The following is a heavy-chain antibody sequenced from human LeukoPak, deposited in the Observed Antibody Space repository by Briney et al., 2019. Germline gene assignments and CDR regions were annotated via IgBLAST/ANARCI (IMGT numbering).Heavy chain of an antibody. CDR1: GYTFTSYD. J-gene: IGHJ3*02. CDR2: MNPNSGNT. Sequence: ASVKVSCKASGYTFTSYDINWVRQPTGQGLEWMGWMNPNSGNTGYAQKFQGRVTMTRNTSISTAYMELSSLRSEDTAVYYCAAENSGSYNDAFDIWGQGTMVTVSS. V-gene: IGHV1-8*01. CDR3: AAENSGSYNDAFDI. D-gene: IGHD1-26*01.